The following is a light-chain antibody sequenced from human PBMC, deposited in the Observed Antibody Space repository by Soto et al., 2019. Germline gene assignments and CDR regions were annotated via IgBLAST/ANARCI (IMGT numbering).Light chain of an antibody. CDR1: SSDVGRYKY. CDR2: DVN. CDR3: SLSTTTSWV. V-gene: IGLV2-14*03. J-gene: IGLJ1*01. Sequence: QSVLTQPASVSGSPGQSITISCTGNSSDVGRYKYVSWYQQYPGRAPRLMMFDVNNRPSEISSRFAGSKSGNTASLLISRLQAEDEADSYCSLSTTTSWVFGTGTKVTVL.